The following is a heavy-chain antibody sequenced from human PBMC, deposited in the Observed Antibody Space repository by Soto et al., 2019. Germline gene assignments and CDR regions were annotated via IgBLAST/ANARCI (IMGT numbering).Heavy chain of an antibody. D-gene: IGHD3-9*01. CDR3: ARGDYDILTGYSLNYYYMDV. CDR1: GYTFTSYD. Sequence: GGSVEVSCKASGYTFTSYDINWVRQATGQGVGGMGWMNPNSGNTGYAQKFQGRVTMTRNTSISTAYMELSSLRSEDTAVYYCARGDYDILTGYSLNYYYMDVWGKGTTVTVSS. J-gene: IGHJ6*03. CDR2: MNPNSGNT. V-gene: IGHV1-8*01.